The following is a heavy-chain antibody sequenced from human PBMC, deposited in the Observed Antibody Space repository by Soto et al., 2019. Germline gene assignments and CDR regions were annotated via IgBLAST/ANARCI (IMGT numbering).Heavy chain of an antibody. CDR1: GFTFSSYD. J-gene: IGHJ4*02. CDR3: VRRVSGNYDY. V-gene: IGHV3-64*01. D-gene: IGHD1-7*01. CDR2: ISSNGGTT. Sequence: EVQLAESGGGIVQPGGSLRLSCVASGFTFSSYDMHWVRQAPGKGLEYASSISSNGGTTYYGNSVKGRFTISRDNSKNTLYLQMGSLRAEDMAVYYCVRRVSGNYDYWGQGTLVTVSS.